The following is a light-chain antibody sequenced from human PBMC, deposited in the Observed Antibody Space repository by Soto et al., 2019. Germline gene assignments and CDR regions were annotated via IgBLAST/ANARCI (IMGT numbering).Light chain of an antibody. Sequence: EIVLTQSPATLSLSPGERATLSCRASQSVSSYLAWYQQKPGQSPRLLMSGASRRATGVPDRFSGSGSGTDFTLTISRLEPEDFAVYYCQHYGHALWAFGQGTKVEIK. V-gene: IGKV3-20*01. CDR1: QSVSSY. J-gene: IGKJ1*01. CDR2: GAS. CDR3: QHYGHALWA.